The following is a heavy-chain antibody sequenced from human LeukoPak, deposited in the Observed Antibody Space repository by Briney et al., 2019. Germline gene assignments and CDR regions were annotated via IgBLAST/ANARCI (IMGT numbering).Heavy chain of an antibody. CDR1: GGSISSSDYY. Sequence: SETLSLTCTVSGGSISSSDYYWGWIRQPPGKGLEWIVSIYYGGSTYYNPSLKSRVTISVDTSMNQFSLKLSFVTTADTAVYYCARALGYCSGGSCTRGYNWFDPWGQGTLVAVPS. J-gene: IGHJ5*02. CDR2: IYYGGST. CDR3: ARALGYCSGGSCTRGYNWFDP. V-gene: IGHV4-39*01. D-gene: IGHD2-15*01.